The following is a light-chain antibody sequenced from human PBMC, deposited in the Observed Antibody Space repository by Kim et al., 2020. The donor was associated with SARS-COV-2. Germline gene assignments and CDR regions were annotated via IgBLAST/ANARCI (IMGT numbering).Light chain of an antibody. V-gene: IGKV1-27*01. CDR3: QKYNSAPHT. CDR1: QGISNY. CDR2: AAS. J-gene: IGKJ4*01. Sequence: ASVGDRVTLTCRASQGISNYLAWYQQKPGKVPKLLIYAASALQSGVPSRFSGSGSGTDFTLTISSLQPEDVATYYCQKYNSAPHTFGGGTKVDIK.